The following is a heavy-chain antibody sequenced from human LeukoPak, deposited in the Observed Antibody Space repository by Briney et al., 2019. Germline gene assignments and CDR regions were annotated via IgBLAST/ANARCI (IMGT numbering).Heavy chain of an antibody. CDR1: GFTFSSYA. V-gene: IGHV3-30-3*01. CDR2: IIYDGSNK. J-gene: IGHJ4*02. Sequence: SGGSLRLSCAASGFTFSSYAMHWVRQAPGKGLEWVAVIIYDGSNKYYADSVKGRFTISRDNSKNTLYLQMNILRAEDTAVYYCARDTKRSGYQLLFYFDYWGQGTLVTVSS. D-gene: IGHD2-2*01. CDR3: ARDTKRSGYQLLFYFDY.